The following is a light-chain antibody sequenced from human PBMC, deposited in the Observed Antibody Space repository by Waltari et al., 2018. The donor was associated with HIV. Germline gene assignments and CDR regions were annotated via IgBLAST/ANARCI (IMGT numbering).Light chain of an antibody. CDR3: QQSYSSPT. CDR1: QSINKY. CDR2: TAT. J-gene: IGKJ3*01. Sequence: DIQMTQSPSSLSASVGDRVTITCRASQSINKYLNWYQQKPGQAPKMLIYTATTLQSGVPSRFSGSGSGTDFTLTIANLQPEDFAVYFWQQSYSSPTFGPGTTVDFK. V-gene: IGKV1-39*01.